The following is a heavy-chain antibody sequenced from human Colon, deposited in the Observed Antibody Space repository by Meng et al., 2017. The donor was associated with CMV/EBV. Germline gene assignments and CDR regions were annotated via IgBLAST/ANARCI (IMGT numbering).Heavy chain of an antibody. CDR3: VGQFAKGGH. CDR1: GFTFSPYG. Sequence: LSCAAFGFTFSPYGMHWVRQAPGKGLVWVAVINSDGSATTYADSVKGRFTISRDNAKNTLYLQMNSLRTEDTAIYYCVGQFAKGGHWGQGTLVTVSS. D-gene: IGHD1-26*01. J-gene: IGHJ4*02. V-gene: IGHV3-74*01. CDR2: INSDGSAT.